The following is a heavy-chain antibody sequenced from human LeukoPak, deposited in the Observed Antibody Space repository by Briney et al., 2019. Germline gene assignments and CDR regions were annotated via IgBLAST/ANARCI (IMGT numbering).Heavy chain of an antibody. D-gene: IGHD3-22*01. Sequence: ASVKVSCKASGYTFTSYGISWVRQAPGQGLEWTGWISAYNGNTNYAQKLQGRVTMTTDTSTSTAYMELRSLRSDDTAVYYCARDHYYYDSSGYYGVDYWGQGTLVTVSS. V-gene: IGHV1-18*01. CDR1: GYTFTSYG. CDR2: ISAYNGNT. CDR3: ARDHYYYDSSGYYGVDY. J-gene: IGHJ4*02.